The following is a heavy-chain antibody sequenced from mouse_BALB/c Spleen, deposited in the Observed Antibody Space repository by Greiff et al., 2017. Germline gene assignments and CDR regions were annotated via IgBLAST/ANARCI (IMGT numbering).Heavy chain of an antibody. D-gene: IGHD3-1*01. Sequence: VQLQQTGPELVKPGASVKISCKASGYSFTDYIMLWVKQSHGKSLEWIGNINPYYGSTSYNLKFKGKATLTVDKSSSTAYMQLNSLTSEDSAVYYCARDSDGGFAYWGQGTLVTVSA. V-gene: IGHV1-39*01. J-gene: IGHJ3*01. CDR3: ARDSDGGFAY. CDR1: GYSFTDYI. CDR2: INPYYGST.